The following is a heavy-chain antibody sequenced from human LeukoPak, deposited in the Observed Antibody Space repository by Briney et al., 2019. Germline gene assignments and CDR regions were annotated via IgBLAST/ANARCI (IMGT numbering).Heavy chain of an antibody. Sequence: PGGSLRLSCAASGFTFSSYDMHWVRQATGKGLEWVSAIGTAGDTYYPGSVKGRFTISRENAKNSLYLQMNSLRAEDTAVYYCARDMAGTKYDYWGQGTLVTVSS. V-gene: IGHV3-13*01. J-gene: IGHJ4*02. D-gene: IGHD1-7*01. CDR3: ARDMAGTKYDY. CDR1: GFTFSSYD. CDR2: IGTAGDT.